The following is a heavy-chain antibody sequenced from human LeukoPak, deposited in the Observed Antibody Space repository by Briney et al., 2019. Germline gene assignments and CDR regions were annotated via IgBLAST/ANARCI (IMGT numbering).Heavy chain of an antibody. CDR3: AMLKVGATTMDY. D-gene: IGHD1-26*01. V-gene: IGHV1-8*01. Sequence: ASVKVSCKASGYTFTTYDINWVRQATGQGLEWMAWMNPNSGNTGYAQKFQGRVTMTRNTSISTAYMELSSLRSEDTAVYYCAMLKVGATTMDYWGQGTLVTVSS. J-gene: IGHJ4*02. CDR1: GYTFTTYD. CDR2: MNPNSGNT.